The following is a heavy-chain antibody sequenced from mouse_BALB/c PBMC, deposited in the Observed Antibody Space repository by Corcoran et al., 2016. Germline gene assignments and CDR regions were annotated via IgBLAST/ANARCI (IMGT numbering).Heavy chain of an antibody. Sequence: QIQLLQSGPELKKPGETVKISCKASWYTFTNYGMNWVKQAPGKGLKWMGWINTYTGEPTYADDFKGRFAFSLETSASTAYLQINNLKNEDMATYFCAREPYAMDYWGQGTTVTVSS. V-gene: IGHV9-1*02. CDR2: INTYTGEP. CDR3: AREPYAMDY. J-gene: IGHJ4*01. CDR1: WYTFTNYG.